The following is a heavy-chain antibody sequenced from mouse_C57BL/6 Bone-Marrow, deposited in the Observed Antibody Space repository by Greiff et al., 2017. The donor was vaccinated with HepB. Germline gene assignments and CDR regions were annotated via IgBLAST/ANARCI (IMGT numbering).Heavy chain of an antibody. D-gene: IGHD1-1*01. CDR1: GYAFTNYL. V-gene: IGHV1-54*01. Sequence: VQLQPSGAELVRPGTSVKVSCKASGYAFTNYLIEWVKQRPGQGLEWIGVLNPGSGGTNYNEKFKGKATLTAAKSSSTAYMPRSSLTSEDSAVYFCARDPITTVVADWYFDVWGTGTTVTVSS. J-gene: IGHJ1*03. CDR3: ARDPITTVVADWYFDV. CDR2: LNPGSGGT.